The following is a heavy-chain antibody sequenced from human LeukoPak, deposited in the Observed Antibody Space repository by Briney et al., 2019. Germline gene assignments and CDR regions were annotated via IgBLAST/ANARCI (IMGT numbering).Heavy chain of an antibody. CDR1: GGSINNYY. V-gene: IGHV4-59*08. J-gene: IGHJ4*02. Sequence: SETLSLTCTVSGGSINNYYWSWIRQPPGKGLEWIGYIYYSGSTNYNPSLKSRVTISVDTSKNQFSLNLSSVTASDTAVYYCARHPFFNPFDYWGLGTLVTVSS. CDR2: IYYSGST. D-gene: IGHD1-14*01. CDR3: ARHPFFNPFDY.